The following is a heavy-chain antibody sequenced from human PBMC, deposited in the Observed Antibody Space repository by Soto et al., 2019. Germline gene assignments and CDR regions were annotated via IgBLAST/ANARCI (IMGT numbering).Heavy chain of an antibody. J-gene: IGHJ1*01. CDR1: GGTFSSYT. D-gene: IGHD2-21*02. Sequence: QVQLVQSGAEVKKPGSSVKVSCKASGGTFSSYTISWVRQAPGQGLEWMGRIIPILGIANYAQKFQGRVTITADKSTSTAYMELSSLRSEDTAVYYCARDTYCGGGCYSFPEYFQHWGQGTLVTVSS. CDR2: IIPILGIA. V-gene: IGHV1-69*08. CDR3: ARDTYCGGGCYSFPEYFQH.